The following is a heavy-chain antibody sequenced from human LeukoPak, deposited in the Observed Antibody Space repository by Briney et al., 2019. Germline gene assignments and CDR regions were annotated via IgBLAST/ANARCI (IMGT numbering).Heavy chain of an antibody. CDR1: GGSFSGYY. CDR2: INHSGST. CDR3: ARGPRWLRSGIDY. V-gene: IGHV4-34*01. Sequence: SETLSLTCAVYGGSFSGYYWSWIRQPPGKGLEWIGEINHSGSTNYNPSVKSRVTISVDTSKNQFSLKLSSVTAADTAVYYCARGPRWLRSGIDYWGQGTLVTVSS. J-gene: IGHJ4*02. D-gene: IGHD5-12*01.